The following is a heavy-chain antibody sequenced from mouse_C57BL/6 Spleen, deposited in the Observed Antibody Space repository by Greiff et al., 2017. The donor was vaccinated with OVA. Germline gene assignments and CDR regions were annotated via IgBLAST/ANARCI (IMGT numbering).Heavy chain of an antibody. J-gene: IGHJ2*01. D-gene: IGHD1-1*01. CDR1: GYTFTSYW. CDR2: IDPSDSYT. CDR3: ARSTVVADY. Sequence: VQVVESGAELVKPGASVKLSCKASGYTFTSYWMQWVKQRPGQGLEWIGEIDPSDSYTNYNQKFKGKATLTVDTSSSTAYMQLSSLTSEDSAVYYCARSTVVADYWGQGTTLTVSS. V-gene: IGHV1-50*01.